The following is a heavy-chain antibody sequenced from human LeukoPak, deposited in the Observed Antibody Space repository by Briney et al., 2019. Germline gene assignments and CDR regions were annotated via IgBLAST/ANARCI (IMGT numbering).Heavy chain of an antibody. D-gene: IGHD3-22*01. J-gene: IGHJ4*02. Sequence: SETLSLTCAVHGGSFSGYYWSWIRQPPGKGLEWNGEINHSGSTNYNPSLKSRVTISVDASKNQFSLKLRSGAAGDTVVYYCARTYYYDSSGYYWDYWGQGTLVTVSS. CDR3: ARTYYYDSSGYYWDY. CDR1: GGSFSGYY. V-gene: IGHV4-34*01. CDR2: INHSGST.